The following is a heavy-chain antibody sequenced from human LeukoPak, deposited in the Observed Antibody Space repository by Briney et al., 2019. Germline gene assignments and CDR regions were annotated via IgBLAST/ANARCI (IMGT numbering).Heavy chain of an antibody. CDR2: IRYSGST. CDR1: GGSFSSYY. V-gene: IGHV4-59*01. Sequence: SETLSLTCNVSGGSFSSYYWSWLRQPPGKGLEWIGHIRYSGSTNYNPSLESRVSILIDTSKSQLSLRVTSVTAADTALYYCARDVGGDSAFDIWGQGTTVTVPS. J-gene: IGHJ3*02. CDR3: ARDVGGDSAFDI. D-gene: IGHD3-10*01.